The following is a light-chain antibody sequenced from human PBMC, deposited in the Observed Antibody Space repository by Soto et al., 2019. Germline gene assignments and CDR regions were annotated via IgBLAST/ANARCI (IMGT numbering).Light chain of an antibody. CDR3: QQYGGSAGT. V-gene: IGKV3-20*01. CDR1: QSVSSSY. CDR2: GAS. J-gene: IGKJ1*01. Sequence: EMVLTQSPGTLSLSPGERATLSCRASQSVSSSYLAWYQQKPGQAPRLLIYGASSRATGIPDRFSGSGSGTDFTLTISRLEPEDFAVYYCQQYGGSAGTFGQGTKVDIK.